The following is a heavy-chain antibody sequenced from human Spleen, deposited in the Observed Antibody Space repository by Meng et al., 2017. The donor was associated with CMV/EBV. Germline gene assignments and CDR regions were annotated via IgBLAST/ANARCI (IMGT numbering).Heavy chain of an antibody. D-gene: IGHD2-2*01. V-gene: IGHV4-31*03. Sequence: SETLSLTCTVSGGSISSGGYYWSWIRQHPGKGLEWIGYIYYSGSTYYNPSLKSRVTISVDTSKNQFSLKLSSVTAADTAIYYCARVVVPAAEGAFEIWGQGTMVTVSS. CDR2: IYYSGST. J-gene: IGHJ3*02. CDR3: ARVVVPAAEGAFEI. CDR1: GGSISSGGYY.